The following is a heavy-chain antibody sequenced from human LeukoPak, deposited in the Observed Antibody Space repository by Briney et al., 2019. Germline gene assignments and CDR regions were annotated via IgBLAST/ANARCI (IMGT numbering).Heavy chain of an antibody. Sequence: GESLKISCKGSGYSFTSYWIGWVRQMPGKGLEFMGILYPGDSDTRYSPSFQGQVTISADKSISTAYLQWSGLKASDTAIYYCARHETGPYFDYWGQGTLVTVSS. V-gene: IGHV5-51*01. CDR3: ARHETGPYFDY. J-gene: IGHJ4*02. CDR2: LYPGDSDT. CDR1: GYSFTSYW. D-gene: IGHD1-1*01.